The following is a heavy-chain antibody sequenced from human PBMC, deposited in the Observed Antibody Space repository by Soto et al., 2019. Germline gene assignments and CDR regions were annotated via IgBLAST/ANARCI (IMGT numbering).Heavy chain of an antibody. J-gene: IGHJ4*02. CDR2: ISPSSSSI. Sequence: PGESLKISCAASGFTFSSYSMHWVRQAPGKGLEWVSYISPSSSSIYYADSVKGRFTISRDNAKNSLYLQMNSLRAEDTAVYYCARVAYYYDSSGYFYWGQGTLDTVSS. CDR1: GFTFSSYS. D-gene: IGHD3-22*01. V-gene: IGHV3-48*01. CDR3: ARVAYYYDSSGYFY.